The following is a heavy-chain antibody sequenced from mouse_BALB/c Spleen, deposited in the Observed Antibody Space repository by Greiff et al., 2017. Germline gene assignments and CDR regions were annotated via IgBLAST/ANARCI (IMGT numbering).Heavy chain of an antibody. CDR3: ARWTYGGAMDY. V-gene: IGHV5-17*02. D-gene: IGHD1-1*02. J-gene: IGHJ4*01. CDR2: ISSGSSTI. Sequence: EVKLVESGGGLVQPGGSRKLSCAASGFTFSSFGMHWVRQAPEKGLEWVAYISSGSSTIYYADTVKGRFTISRDNPKNTLFLQMTSLRSEDTAMYYCARWTYGGAMDYWGQGTSVTVSS. CDR1: GFTFSSFG.